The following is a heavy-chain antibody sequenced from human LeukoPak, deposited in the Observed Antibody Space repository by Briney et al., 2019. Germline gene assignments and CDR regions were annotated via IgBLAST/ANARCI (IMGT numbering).Heavy chain of an antibody. J-gene: IGHJ4*02. CDR1: GYTFTGYY. V-gene: IGHV1-46*01. D-gene: IGHD5-18*01. CDR3: ARAPRLPQPFVY. Sequence: ASVKVSCKASGYTFTGYYMHWVRQAPGQGLEWMGIINPSGGSTSYAQKFQGRVTMTRDTSTSTVYMELSGLRSEDTAVYYCARAPRLPQPFVYWGQGTLVTVSS. CDR2: INPSGGST.